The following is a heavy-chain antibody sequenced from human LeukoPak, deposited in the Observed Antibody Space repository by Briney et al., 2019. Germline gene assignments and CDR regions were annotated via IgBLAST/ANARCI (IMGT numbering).Heavy chain of an antibody. CDR2: INPSGGGT. CDR1: GYTFTSYY. Sequence: ALVKVSCKASGYTFTSYYIHWVRQAPGQGLEWMGVINPSGGGTSYAQKFQGRVTMTRDASTSTVYMDLRSLRSEDTAVYFCARDMLAVPSNWFDPWGQGTLVTVSS. D-gene: IGHD2-8*01. J-gene: IGHJ5*02. V-gene: IGHV1-46*01. CDR3: ARDMLAVPSNWFDP.